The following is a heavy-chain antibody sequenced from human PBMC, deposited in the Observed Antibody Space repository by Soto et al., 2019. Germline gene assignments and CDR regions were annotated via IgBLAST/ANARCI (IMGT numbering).Heavy chain of an antibody. CDR3: AREYYGSGSYYSTLDAFDI. CDR1: GFTFSSYI. V-gene: IGHV3-21*01. D-gene: IGHD3-10*01. Sequence: GGSLRLSCAASGFTFSSYIMNWVRQSPGKGLEWVSSISSSSSYIYYADPVKGRFTISRDNAKNSLYLQMNSLRAEDTAVYYCAREYYGSGSYYSTLDAFDIWGQGTMVTVSS. J-gene: IGHJ3*02. CDR2: ISSSSSYI.